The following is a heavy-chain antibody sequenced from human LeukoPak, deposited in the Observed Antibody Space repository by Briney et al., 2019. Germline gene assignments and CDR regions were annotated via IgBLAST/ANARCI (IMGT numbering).Heavy chain of an antibody. CDR2: IRYDGSNK. CDR1: GFTFSSYG. J-gene: IGHJ4*02. V-gene: IGHV3-30*02. Sequence: QTGGSLRLSCAASGFTFSSYGMQWVRQAPGKGLEWVAFIRYDGSNKYYADSVKGRFTISRDNSKNTLYLQMNSLRAEDTAVYYYAKDSLYSSGSDYWGQGTLVTVSS. CDR3: AKDSLYSSGSDY. D-gene: IGHD6-19*01.